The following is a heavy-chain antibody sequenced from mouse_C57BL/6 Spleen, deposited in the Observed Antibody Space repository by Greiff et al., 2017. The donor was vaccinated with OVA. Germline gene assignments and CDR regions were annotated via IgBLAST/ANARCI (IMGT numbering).Heavy chain of an antibody. D-gene: IGHD1-1*01. V-gene: IGHV1-64*01. CDR3: AREDLLLRSDY. J-gene: IGHJ2*01. CDR1: GYTFTSYW. CDR2: INPNSGST. Sequence: QVQLKQPGAELVKPGASVKLSCKASGYTFTSYWMHWVKQRPGQGLEWIGMINPNSGSTNYNEKFKSKATLTVDKSSSTAYMQLSSLTSEDSAVYYCAREDLLLRSDYWGQGTTLTVSS.